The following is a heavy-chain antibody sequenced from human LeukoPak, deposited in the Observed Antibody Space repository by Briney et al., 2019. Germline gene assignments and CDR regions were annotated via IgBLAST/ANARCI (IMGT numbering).Heavy chain of an antibody. D-gene: IGHD1-26*01. CDR2: ISTGSSYI. CDR1: GFTFSSHT. J-gene: IGHJ3*02. Sequence: GGSLRLSCAASGFTFSSHTMNWVRQAPGKGLEWVSSISTGSSYIYYADSVRGRFTISRDDAKNSLFLQMNSLRAEDTAVYYCARDSYSGSYYLGFDAFDIWGQGTMVTVSS. V-gene: IGHV3-21*01. CDR3: ARDSYSGSYYLGFDAFDI.